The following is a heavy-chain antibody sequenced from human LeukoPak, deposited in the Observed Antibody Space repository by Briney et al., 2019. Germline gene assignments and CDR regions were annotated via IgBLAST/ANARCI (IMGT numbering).Heavy chain of an antibody. J-gene: IGHJ4*02. CDR1: GGSISSGDYY. CDR2: IYYSGST. V-gene: IGHV4-30-4*01. Sequence: SEALSLTCTVSGGSISSGDYYWSWIRQPPGKGLEWIGYIYYSGSTYYNPSLKSRVTISVDTSKNQFSLKLSSVTAADTAVYYCARLTYDSTFDYWGQGTLVTVSS. D-gene: IGHD3-22*01. CDR3: ARLTYDSTFDY.